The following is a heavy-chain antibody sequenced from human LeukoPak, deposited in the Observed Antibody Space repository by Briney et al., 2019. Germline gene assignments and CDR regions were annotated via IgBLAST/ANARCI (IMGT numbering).Heavy chain of an antibody. Sequence: GGSLRLSCAASGFTVSSNYMSWVRQAPGKGLEWVSVIYSGGSTYYADSVKGRFTISRDNSKNTLYLQMNSLRAEDTAVYYCAKAESIVVVPAAIGYWGQGTLVTVSS. CDR2: IYSGGST. CDR1: GFTVSSNY. D-gene: IGHD2-2*01. V-gene: IGHV3-53*01. J-gene: IGHJ4*02. CDR3: AKAESIVVVPAAIGY.